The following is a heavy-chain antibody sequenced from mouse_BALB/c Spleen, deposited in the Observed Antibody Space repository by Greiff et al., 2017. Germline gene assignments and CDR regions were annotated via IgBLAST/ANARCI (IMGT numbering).Heavy chain of an antibody. J-gene: IGHJ2*01. CDR2: INPYYGST. Sequence: EVQLQQTGPELVKPGASVKISCKASGYSFTDYIMLWVKQSHGKSLEWIGNINPYYGSTSYNLKFKGKATLTVDKSSSTAYMQLNSLTSEDSAVYYCARGNTMITTWGHYFDYWGQGTTLTVSS. CDR1: GYSFTDYI. CDR3: ARGNTMITTWGHYFDY. D-gene: IGHD2-4*01. V-gene: IGHV1-39*01.